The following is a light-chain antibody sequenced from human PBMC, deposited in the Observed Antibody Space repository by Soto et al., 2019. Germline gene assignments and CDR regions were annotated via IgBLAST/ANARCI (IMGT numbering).Light chain of an antibody. J-gene: IGLJ2*01. Sequence: QSALTQPASVSGSPGQSITISCTGTSSDVGDYNYVSWYQQHPGKAPKLMIYEVSNRPSGISNRFSGSKSGNTASLTISGLQAEDEAEYYCSSYTSRNTLVVFGGGTKLTVL. CDR1: SSDVGDYNY. CDR3: SSYTSRNTLVV. CDR2: EVS. V-gene: IGLV2-14*01.